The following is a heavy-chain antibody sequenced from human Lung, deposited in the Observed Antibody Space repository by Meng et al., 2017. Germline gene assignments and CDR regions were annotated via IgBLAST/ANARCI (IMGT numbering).Heavy chain of an antibody. D-gene: IGHD6-13*01. CDR2: IKSNSDGGTT. CDR1: GLSSPEAW. V-gene: IGHV3-15*01. CDR3: ATGAAAADH. Sequence: VVVWGGLVKPGCFIRLSCVAAGLSSPEAWVSWVRQAPGKGLEWVGRIKSNSDGGTTDYAAPVKGRFTISRDDSKNTLYLQMNSLITEDTAVYFCATGAAAADHWGQGTLVTVSS. J-gene: IGHJ4*02.